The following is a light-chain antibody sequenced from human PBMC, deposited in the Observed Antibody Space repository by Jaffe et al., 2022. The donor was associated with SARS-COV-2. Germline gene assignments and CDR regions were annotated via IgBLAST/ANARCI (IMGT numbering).Light chain of an antibody. CDR3: QAWDSSTAV. CDR1: KLGDKY. V-gene: IGLV3-1*01. Sequence: SYELIQPSSVSVSPGQTASIACSGEKLGDKYACWYQQKPGHSPVLVIYRDNIRPSGIPERFSGSNSGNTATLTISGTQVMDEADYYCQAWDSSTAVFGTGTKVTVL. J-gene: IGLJ1*01. CDR2: RDN.